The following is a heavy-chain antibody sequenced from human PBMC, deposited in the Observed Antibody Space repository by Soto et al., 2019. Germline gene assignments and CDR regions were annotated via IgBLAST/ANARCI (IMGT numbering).Heavy chain of an antibody. V-gene: IGHV4-34*01. Sequence: QVQLQQWGAGLLKPSETLSLTCAVYGGSFSGYYWSWIRQPPGKGLEWIGEINHSGSTNYNPSLKSRVTISVDTSKNQFSLKLSSVTAADTAVYYCARESAFYDFWSGYYMYYFDYWGQGTLVTVSS. CDR3: ARESAFYDFWSGYYMYYFDY. D-gene: IGHD3-3*01. CDR1: GGSFSGYY. CDR2: INHSGST. J-gene: IGHJ4*02.